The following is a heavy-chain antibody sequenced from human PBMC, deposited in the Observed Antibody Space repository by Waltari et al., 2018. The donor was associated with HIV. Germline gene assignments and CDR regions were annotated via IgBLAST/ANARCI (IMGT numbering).Heavy chain of an antibody. CDR3: ARDSLRGIGADGNWCDP. V-gene: IGHV3-21*01. Sequence: EVQLVESGGGLVKPGGSLRLSCAASGFTFSSYNMNWVRQAPGKGREWVLFISSSSSDLSYAGSLKGRFTISRDNANNSLNLQMNSLRAEDTAVYYCARDSLRGIGADGNWCDPWGQGTLVTVSS. J-gene: IGHJ5*02. D-gene: IGHD6-13*01. CDR2: ISSSSSDL. CDR1: GFTFSSYN.